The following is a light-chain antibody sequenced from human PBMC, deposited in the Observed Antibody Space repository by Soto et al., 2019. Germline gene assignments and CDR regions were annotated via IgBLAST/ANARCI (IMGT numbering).Light chain of an antibody. CDR2: DAS. CDR3: QQRRNWPKFP. CDR1: QSVSSY. Sequence: EIVLTQSPATLSLSPGERATLSCRASQSVSSYLAWYQQKPGQAPRLLIYDASNRATGIPARFSGSGSGTDFTLTISSLEPEDFAVYYCQQRRNWPKFPLGHGTKVDIK. V-gene: IGKV3-11*01. J-gene: IGKJ3*01.